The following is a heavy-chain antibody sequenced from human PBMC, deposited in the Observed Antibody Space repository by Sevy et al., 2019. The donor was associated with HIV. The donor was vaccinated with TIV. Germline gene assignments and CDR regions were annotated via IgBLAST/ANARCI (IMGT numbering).Heavy chain of an antibody. CDR3: AKDNDFWSGYYNLGGMDV. D-gene: IGHD3-3*01. V-gene: IGHV3-23*01. CDR2: ISGSGGST. CDR1: GFTFSSYA. J-gene: IGHJ6*02. Sequence: GGSLRLSCAASGFTFSSYAMSWVRQAPGKGLEWVSAISGSGGSTYYADSMKGRFTISRDNSKNTLYLQMGSLRAEDTAVYYCAKDNDFWSGYYNLGGMDVWGQGTTVTVSS.